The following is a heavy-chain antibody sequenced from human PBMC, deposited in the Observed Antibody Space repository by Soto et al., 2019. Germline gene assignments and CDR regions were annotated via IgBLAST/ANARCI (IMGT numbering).Heavy chain of an antibody. CDR2: IIPIFGTA. V-gene: IGHV1-69*13. J-gene: IGHJ6*02. CDR1: GGTFSSYA. Sequence: ASVKVSCKASGGTFSSYAISWVRQAPGQGLEWMGGIIPIFGTANYAQKFQGRVTITADESTSTAYMELSSLRSEDTAVYYCASPSRYCSSTSCLDYGMDVWGQGTTVTVSS. CDR3: ASPSRYCSSTSCLDYGMDV. D-gene: IGHD2-2*01.